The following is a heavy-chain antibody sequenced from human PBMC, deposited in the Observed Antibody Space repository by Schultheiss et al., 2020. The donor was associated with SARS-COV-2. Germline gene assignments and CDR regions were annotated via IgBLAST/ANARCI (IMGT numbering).Heavy chain of an antibody. V-gene: IGHV3-30-3*01. CDR3: ARVESPMQWLGRAEYFQH. CDR1: GFTFSDYY. CDR2: ISYDGSNK. Sequence: GGSLRLSCAASGFTFSDYYMSWIRQAPGKGLEWVAVISYDGSNKYYADSVKGRFTISRDNSKNTLYLQMNSLRAEDTAVYYCARVESPMQWLGRAEYFQHWGQGTLVTVSS. J-gene: IGHJ1*01. D-gene: IGHD6-19*01.